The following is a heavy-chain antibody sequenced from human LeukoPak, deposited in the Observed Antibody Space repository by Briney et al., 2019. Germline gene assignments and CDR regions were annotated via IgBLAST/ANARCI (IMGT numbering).Heavy chain of an antibody. CDR2: IIPMFGTA. Sequence: SVKVSCKASGGTSISYAINWVRQAPGQGLEWMGEIIPMFGTATYAQKFQGRVTITADESTSTAYMELRSLRSDDTAVYYCARDNSVGDIAWWFDPWGQGTLVTVSS. CDR3: ARDNSVGDIAWWFDP. J-gene: IGHJ5*02. D-gene: IGHD3-16*02. CDR1: GGTSISYA. V-gene: IGHV1-69*13.